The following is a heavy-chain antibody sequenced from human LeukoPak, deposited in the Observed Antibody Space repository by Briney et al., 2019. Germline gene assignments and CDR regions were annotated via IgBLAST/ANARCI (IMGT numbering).Heavy chain of an antibody. CDR2: IKQDGSEK. CDR3: ARDRALFDP. Sequence: GGSLRLSCAASGFTFSSYAMSWVRQAPGKGLEWVANIKQDGSEKYYVDSVKGRFTISRDNAKNSLYLQMNSLRAEDTAVYYCARDRALFDPWGQGTLVTVSS. D-gene: IGHD3-10*01. CDR1: GFTFSSYA. V-gene: IGHV3-7*04. J-gene: IGHJ5*02.